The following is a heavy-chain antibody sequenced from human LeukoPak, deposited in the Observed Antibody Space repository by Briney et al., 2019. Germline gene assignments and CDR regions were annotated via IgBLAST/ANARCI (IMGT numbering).Heavy chain of an antibody. CDR3: AKDMDTSSPYYYDSESPEYFQH. J-gene: IGHJ1*01. CDR1: GFTFNNYA. V-gene: IGHV3-23*01. CDR2: IGFGDDSA. Sequence: QPGGSLRLSCAASGFTFNNYAMSWVRQAPGKGLEWVSTIGFGDDSAYYADSVKGRFTISRDNSKNTLYLQMNSLRAEDTAVYYCAKDMDTSSPYYYDSESPEYFQHWGQGTLVTVSS. D-gene: IGHD3-22*01.